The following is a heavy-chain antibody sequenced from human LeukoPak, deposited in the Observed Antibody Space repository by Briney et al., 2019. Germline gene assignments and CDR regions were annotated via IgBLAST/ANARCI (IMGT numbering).Heavy chain of an antibody. D-gene: IGHD2-8*01. CDR3: ARDKGCTNGVCPFDY. V-gene: IGHV1-2*02. Sequence: ASVKVSCKASGYTFTGYYMHWVRQAPGQGLEWMGWINPNSGGTNYAQKFQGRVTMTRDTSISTAYMELSRLRSDDTAVYYCARDKGCTNGVCPFDYWGQGTLVTVSS. CDR2: INPNSGGT. J-gene: IGHJ4*02. CDR1: GYTFTGYY.